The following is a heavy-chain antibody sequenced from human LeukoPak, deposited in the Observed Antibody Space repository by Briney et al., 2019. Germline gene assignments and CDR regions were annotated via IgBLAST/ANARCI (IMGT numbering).Heavy chain of an antibody. D-gene: IGHD4-23*01. Sequence: SQTLSLTCTVSGGSINSGDYYWSWIRQSPGKGLEWIGYIYYSGSTYYNPSLQSRVTISVDTSKNQFSLKVHSVTAADTAVYYCATRPTPPYYYYYMDVWGKGTTVTVSS. CDR1: GGSINSGDYY. CDR3: ATRPTPPYYYYYMDV. V-gene: IGHV4-30-4*01. J-gene: IGHJ6*03. CDR2: IYYSGST.